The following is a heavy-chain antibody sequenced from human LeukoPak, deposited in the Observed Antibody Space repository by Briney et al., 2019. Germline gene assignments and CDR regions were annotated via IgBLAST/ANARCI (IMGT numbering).Heavy chain of an antibody. CDR1: GYTFTGYY. D-gene: IGHD3-10*01. J-gene: IGHJ4*02. V-gene: IGHV1-2*02. Sequence: ASVKVSCKASGYTFTGYYMHWVRQAPGQGLEWMGWINPNSGGTNYAQKFQGRVTMTRDTSISTAYMELSRLRSDDTAVYYCARTSYGSGSLGPQYDYWGQGTLATVSS. CDR2: INPNSGGT. CDR3: ARTSYGSGSLGPQYDY.